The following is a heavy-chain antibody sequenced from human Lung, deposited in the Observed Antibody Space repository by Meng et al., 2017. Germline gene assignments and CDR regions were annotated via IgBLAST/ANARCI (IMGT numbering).Heavy chain of an antibody. Sequence: QAQLVQSGADVKKPGASVKVSCTASGYPFTSYGITWIRQAPGQGLEWMGWSSTYNGVRNYAQKFQGRVTMTIDTSTSTAYMEVTSLRSDDTAVYYCARDGCSDGTCYEGWFDPWGQGTLVTVSS. CDR1: GYPFTSYG. CDR3: ARDGCSDGTCYEGWFDP. J-gene: IGHJ5*02. CDR2: SSTYNGVR. D-gene: IGHD2-15*01. V-gene: IGHV1-18*01.